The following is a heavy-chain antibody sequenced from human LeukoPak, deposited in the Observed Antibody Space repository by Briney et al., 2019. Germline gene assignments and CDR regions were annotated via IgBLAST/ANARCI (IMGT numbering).Heavy chain of an antibody. Sequence: PGGSLRLSCAASGFTFSSYAMTWVRQAPGRGLEWVSAISGNGGTTYYADSVRGRFTISRDNSKNTLYLQMNSLRVEDTAVYYCAREAYGDYYFDYWGQGTLVTVSS. CDR2: ISGNGGTT. CDR1: GFTFSSYA. D-gene: IGHD4-17*01. V-gene: IGHV3-23*01. CDR3: AREAYGDYYFDY. J-gene: IGHJ4*02.